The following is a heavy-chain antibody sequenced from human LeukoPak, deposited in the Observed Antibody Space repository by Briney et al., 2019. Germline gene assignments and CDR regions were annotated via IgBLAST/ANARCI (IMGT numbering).Heavy chain of an antibody. D-gene: IGHD1-26*01. CDR2: INPNSGDT. CDR3: ARQGSGSHRAFDM. Sequence: ASVKVSCKASADTFIGYYIHWVRQAPGQGLEWMGWINPNSGDTNYAQKFQVRVTMTRDTSNSAAYMELSRLRSDDTAVYYCARQGSGSHRAFDMWGQGTMVTVSS. V-gene: IGHV1-2*02. J-gene: IGHJ3*02. CDR1: ADTFIGYY.